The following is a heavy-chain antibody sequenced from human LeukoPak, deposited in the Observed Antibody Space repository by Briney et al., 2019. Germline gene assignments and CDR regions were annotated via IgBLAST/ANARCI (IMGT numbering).Heavy chain of an antibody. V-gene: IGHV4-34*01. D-gene: IGHD3-10*01. J-gene: IGHJ4*02. CDR2: INHSGST. CDR3: AREYGRWQQSGGYYFDY. CDR1: GGWFRGYY. Sequence: SETLSLTCAVYGGWFRGYYWSWIRQPPGEGLQWIGEINHSGSTSYNPSLKSRVTISVDTSKSQFSLKLNSVTAADTAVYYCAREYGRWQQSGGYYFDYWGQETLVTVSS.